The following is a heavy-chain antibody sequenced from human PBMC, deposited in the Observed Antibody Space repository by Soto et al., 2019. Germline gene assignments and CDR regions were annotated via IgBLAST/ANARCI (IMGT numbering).Heavy chain of an antibody. CDR3: ARHHGPTTSENWFDP. Sequence: AAVKVSCKASGYTFFTYDISWVRQAPGQGLEWMGWISTYSGDTKYAQKFQGRVTMTTDTSTTTAYLELRSLRSDDTAVYYCARHHGPTTSENWFDPWGQGTLVTSPQ. CDR2: ISTYSGDT. D-gene: IGHD5-12*01. V-gene: IGHV1-18*01. J-gene: IGHJ5*02. CDR1: GYTFFTYD.